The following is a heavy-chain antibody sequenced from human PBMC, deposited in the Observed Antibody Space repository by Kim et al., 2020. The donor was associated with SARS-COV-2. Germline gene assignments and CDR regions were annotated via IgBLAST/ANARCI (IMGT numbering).Heavy chain of an antibody. CDR3: ARVHDFGDYAAGLTY. J-gene: IGHJ4*02. D-gene: IGHD4-17*01. Sequence: ASVKVSCKASGYTFTSYYMHWVRQAPGQGLEWVGIINPSGGTTNYAQKFQGRITMTRDTSTSTVYMELSSLRPEDTAVYYCARVHDFGDYAAGLTYWGQGTLVTVSS. V-gene: IGHV1-46*01. CDR1: GYTFTSYY. CDR2: INPSGGTT.